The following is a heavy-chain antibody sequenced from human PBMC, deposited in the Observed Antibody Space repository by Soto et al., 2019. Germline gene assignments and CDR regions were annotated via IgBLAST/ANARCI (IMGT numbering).Heavy chain of an antibody. CDR2: VYYSDGT. J-gene: IGHJ6*02. D-gene: IGHD6-13*01. CDR3: ARTERSSWSFFYYGMDV. V-gene: IGHV4-59*01. Sequence: QVQLKESGPGLVKPSETLALTCTVSGGSIGSYYWSWIRQPPGRGLEWIGCVYYSDGTNYNTSLKSRVTMSMDKSNNQFSLRLSSVTAADTAVYYCARTERSSWSFFYYGMDVWGHGTTVTVSS. CDR1: GGSIGSYY.